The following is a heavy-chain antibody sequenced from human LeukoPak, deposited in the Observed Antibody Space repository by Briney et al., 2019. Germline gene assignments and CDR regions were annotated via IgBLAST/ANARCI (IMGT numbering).Heavy chain of an antibody. Sequence: GASVKVSCKASGYTFTGYYMHWVRQAPGQGLEWMGWINPNSGGTNYAQKFQGRVTMTRDTSISTAYMELSRLRSDDTAVYYCARVKVTYGSGSYLGYWGQGTLVTVSS. D-gene: IGHD3-10*01. V-gene: IGHV1-2*02. CDR1: GYTFTGYY. CDR2: INPNSGGT. CDR3: ARVKVTYGSGSYLGY. J-gene: IGHJ4*02.